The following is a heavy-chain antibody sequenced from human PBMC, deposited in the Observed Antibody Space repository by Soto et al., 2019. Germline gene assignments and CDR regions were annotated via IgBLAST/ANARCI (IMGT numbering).Heavy chain of an antibody. Sequence: GGSLRLSCAASGFVFSTYDMTWVRQAPGKGLAWVSTIRGSGETTYYADSVKGRFTVSRDNSNNTLFLQMNSLRDDDTAVYYCARAPDWNLDSWGQGTLVTVSS. CDR1: GFVFSTYD. J-gene: IGHJ4*02. CDR2: IRGSGETT. D-gene: IGHD1-1*01. CDR3: ARAPDWNLDS. V-gene: IGHV3-23*01.